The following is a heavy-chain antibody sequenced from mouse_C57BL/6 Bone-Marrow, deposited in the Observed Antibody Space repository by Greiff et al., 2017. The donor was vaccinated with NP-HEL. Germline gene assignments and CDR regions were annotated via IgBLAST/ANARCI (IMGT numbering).Heavy chain of an antibody. CDR1: GYTFTYYY. J-gene: IGHJ3*01. Sequence: QVQLQQSGAELVRPGASVKLSCKASGYTFTYYYINWVKQRPGQGLEWIARIYPGSGNTYYNEKFKGKATLTAEKSSSTAYMQLSSLTSEDSAVYFCAREGLRPFAYWGQGTLVTVSA. CDR2: IYPGSGNT. D-gene: IGHD2-4*01. V-gene: IGHV1-76*01. CDR3: AREGLRPFAY.